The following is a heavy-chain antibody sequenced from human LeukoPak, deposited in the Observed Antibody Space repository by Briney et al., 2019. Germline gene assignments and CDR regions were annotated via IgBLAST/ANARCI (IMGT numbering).Heavy chain of an antibody. J-gene: IGHJ4*02. CDR3: ARLTGWNDVTGYYFDY. V-gene: IGHV4-34*01. CDR1: GGSFSGYY. D-gene: IGHD1-1*01. Sequence: SETLSLTCAVYGGSFSGYYWSWIRQPPGKGLGWIGEINHSGSTNYNPSLKSRVTISVDTSKNQFSLELSSVTAADTAVYYCARLTGWNDVTGYYFDYWGQGSLVTVSS. CDR2: INHSGST.